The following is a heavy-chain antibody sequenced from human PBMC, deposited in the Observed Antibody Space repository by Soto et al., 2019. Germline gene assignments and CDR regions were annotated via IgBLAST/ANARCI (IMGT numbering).Heavy chain of an antibody. V-gene: IGHV4-34*01. D-gene: IGHD2-2*01. CDR3: ARAGYCSSTSCSTSDYYYGMDV. Sequence: SETLSLTCAVYCGSFSGYYWSWIRQPPGKGLEWIGEINHSGSTNYNPSLKSRVTISVDTSKNQFSLKLSSVTAADTAVYYCARAGYCSSTSCSTSDYYYGMDVWGQGTTVTVSS. J-gene: IGHJ6*02. CDR1: CGSFSGYY. CDR2: INHSGST.